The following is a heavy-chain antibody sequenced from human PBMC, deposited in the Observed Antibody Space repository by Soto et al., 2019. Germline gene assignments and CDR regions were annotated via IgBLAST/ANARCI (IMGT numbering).Heavy chain of an antibody. D-gene: IGHD6-6*01. J-gene: IGHJ4*02. CDR2: ISSSIATI. V-gene: IGHV3-48*02. Sequence: EVQLVESGGGLVQPGGSLRLSRAASGFTFSNYGMNWVRQAPGKGLAWVSYISSSIATIQYADSVKGRFTISRDNAKNSLYLQMNSLRDEDTAVYYCARGGAARPDYWGQGTLVTVSS. CDR3: ARGGAARPDY. CDR1: GFTFSNYG.